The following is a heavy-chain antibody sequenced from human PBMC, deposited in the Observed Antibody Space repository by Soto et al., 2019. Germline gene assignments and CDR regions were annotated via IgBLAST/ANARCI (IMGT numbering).Heavy chain of an antibody. CDR2: ISRESGSA. J-gene: IGHJ6*03. D-gene: IGHD1-1*01. V-gene: IGHV3-23*01. Sequence: AGGSLRLSCAASGFTFSSYAMSWVRQAPGEGLVWVSGISRESGSAYYADSVKGRFTISRDNAMRTLYLQMSSLRDEDTAIYYCGRDRNAHYLDVWGKGTTVTVSS. CDR1: GFTFSSYA. CDR3: GRDRNAHYLDV.